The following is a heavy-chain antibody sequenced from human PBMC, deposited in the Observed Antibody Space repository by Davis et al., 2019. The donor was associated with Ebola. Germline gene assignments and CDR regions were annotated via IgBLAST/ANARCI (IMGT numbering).Heavy chain of an antibody. CDR2: ISSNGGST. CDR1: GFTFSSYA. D-gene: IGHD6-13*01. CDR3: AKDIAREEAGIDYFDY. V-gene: IGHV3-64*01. Sequence: GESLKISCAASGFTFSSYAMHWVRQAPGKGLEYVSAISSNGGSTYYANSVKGRFTISRDNAKNSLYLQMNSLRAEDTALYYCAKDIAREEAGIDYFDYWGQGTLVTVSS. J-gene: IGHJ4*02.